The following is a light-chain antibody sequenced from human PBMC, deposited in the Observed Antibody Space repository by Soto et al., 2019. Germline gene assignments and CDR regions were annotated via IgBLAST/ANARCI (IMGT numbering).Light chain of an antibody. J-gene: IGKJ1*01. CDR3: QQYGSSPET. V-gene: IGKV3-20*01. CDR1: QSVSAN. Sequence: ENVLTQSPGSLSLSLGDRATLSCRASQSVSANLAWYQQKPGQAPRLLIYSASTRATGIPARFSGSGSGTDFTLTISRLEPEDFAVYYCQQYGSSPETFGQGTKVDVK. CDR2: SAS.